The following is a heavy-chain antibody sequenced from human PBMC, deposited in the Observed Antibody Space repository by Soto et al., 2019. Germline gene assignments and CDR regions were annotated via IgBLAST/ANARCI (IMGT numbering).Heavy chain of an antibody. CDR2: ISGSGGST. CDR3: AKDTRYSSGWYPPESDLYYYYGMDV. Sequence: EVQLLESGGGLVQPGGSLRLSCAASGFTFSSYAMSWVRQAPGKGLEWVSAISGSGGSTYYADSVKGRFTISRDNSKNKLYLQMNSLRAEDTAVYYCAKDTRYSSGWYPPESDLYYYYGMDVWGQGTTVTVSS. D-gene: IGHD6-19*01. J-gene: IGHJ6*02. CDR1: GFTFSSYA. V-gene: IGHV3-23*01.